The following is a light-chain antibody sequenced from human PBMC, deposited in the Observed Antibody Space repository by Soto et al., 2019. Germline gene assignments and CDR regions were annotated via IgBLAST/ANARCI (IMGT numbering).Light chain of an antibody. CDR3: QQGSNWPRT. J-gene: IGKJ1*01. CDR1: QGIRND. CDR2: AAS. Sequence: AIQMTQSPSSLSASVAYRVTITCRASQGIRNDLGWYQQKPGKAPKLLIYAASSLQSGVPSRFSGSGSGTDFTLTISSLEPEDFAVYYCQQGSNWPRTFGQGTKVDIK. V-gene: IGKV1-6*01.